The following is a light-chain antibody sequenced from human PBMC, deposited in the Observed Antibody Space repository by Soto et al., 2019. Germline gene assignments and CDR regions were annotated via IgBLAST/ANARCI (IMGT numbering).Light chain of an antibody. CDR1: QSINSN. J-gene: IGKJ5*01. V-gene: IGKV3-15*01. CDR3: QQRSNWPGT. Sequence: EVLMTQSPATLSVSPGDRATLSCRASQSINSNLAWYQQQPGQAPRLLIYGASTRATAVPDRFSGSGSGTDFTLTISSLEPEDFAVYYCQQRSNWPGTFGQGTRLEIK. CDR2: GAS.